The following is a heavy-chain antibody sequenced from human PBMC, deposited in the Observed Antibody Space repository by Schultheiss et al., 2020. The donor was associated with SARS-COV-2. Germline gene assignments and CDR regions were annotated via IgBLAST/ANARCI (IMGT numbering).Heavy chain of an antibody. J-gene: IGHJ5*02. CDR3: ALRRDIVVVPAAAEVGTLRTGEGFDP. Sequence: SGPTLVKPTQTLTLTCTFSGFSLSTSGVGVGWIRQPPGKALEWLALIYWNDDKRYSPSLKSRLTITKDTSKNQVVLTMTNMDPVDTATYYCALRRDIVVVPAAAEVGTLRTGEGFDPWGQGTLVTVSS. CDR2: IYWNDDK. CDR1: GFSLSTSGVG. V-gene: IGHV2-5*01. D-gene: IGHD2-2*01.